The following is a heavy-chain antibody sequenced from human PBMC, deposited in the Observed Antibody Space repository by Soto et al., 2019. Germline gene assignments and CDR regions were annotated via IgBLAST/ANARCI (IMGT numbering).Heavy chain of an antibody. CDR2: IGTAGDT. V-gene: IGHV3-13*01. CDR1: GFTFSSYD. Sequence: GGSLRLSCAASGFTFSSYDMHWVRQATGKGLEWVSAIGTAGDTYYPGSVKGRFTISRENAKNSLYLQMNSLRAGDTAVYYCARVGRLWFGELYGMDVWGQWTTVTVSS. J-gene: IGHJ6*02. CDR3: ARVGRLWFGELYGMDV. D-gene: IGHD3-10*01.